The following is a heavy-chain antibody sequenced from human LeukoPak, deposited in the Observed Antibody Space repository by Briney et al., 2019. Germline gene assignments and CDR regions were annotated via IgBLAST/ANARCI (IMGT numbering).Heavy chain of an antibody. V-gene: IGHV3-48*04. D-gene: IGHD5-24*01. CDR1: EFTFNSHT. Sequence: GGSLRLSCAASEFTFNSHTMAWVRQAPGKGLECVSYISGSGSVIYYADSVKGRFTISRDNTENSLYLQMHSLGAEDTAVYYCARLLGTATTYDYWGQGTLVTVSS. CDR2: ISGSGSVI. CDR3: ARLLGTATTYDY. J-gene: IGHJ4*02.